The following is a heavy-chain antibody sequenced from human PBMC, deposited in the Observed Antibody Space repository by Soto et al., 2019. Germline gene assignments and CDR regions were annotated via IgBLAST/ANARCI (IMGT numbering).Heavy chain of an antibody. J-gene: IGHJ4*02. V-gene: IGHV3-21*06. CDR3: ARESEDLTSNFDY. CDR2: ISSTTNYI. Sequence: PGGSLRLSCVASGFTFTRYSMNWVRQAPGKGLEWVSSISSTTNYIYYGDSMEGRFTISRDNAKNSLYLEMNSLRAEDTAVYYCARESEDLTSNFDYWGQGTLVTVSS. CDR1: GFTFTRYS.